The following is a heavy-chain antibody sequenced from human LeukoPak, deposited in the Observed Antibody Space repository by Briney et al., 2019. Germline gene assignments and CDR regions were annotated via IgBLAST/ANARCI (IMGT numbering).Heavy chain of an antibody. CDR1: GYTLTELS. Sequence: ASVKVSCKVSGYTLTELSIHWVRQAPGQGLEWMGGIIPIFGTANYAQKFQGRVTITADESTSTAYMELSSLRSEDTAVYYCARVGGPLPYYYYYGMDIWGQGTTVTVSS. D-gene: IGHD2-15*01. J-gene: IGHJ6*02. CDR2: IIPIFGTA. CDR3: ARVGGPLPYYYYYGMDI. V-gene: IGHV1-69*13.